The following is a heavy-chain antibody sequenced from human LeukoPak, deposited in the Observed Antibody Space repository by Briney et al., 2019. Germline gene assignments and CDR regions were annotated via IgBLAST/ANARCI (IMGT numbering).Heavy chain of an antibody. CDR1: GYTFTGYY. D-gene: IGHD3-10*01. J-gene: IGHJ4*02. CDR2: INPNSCGT. Sequence: SVNVSCMASGYTFTGYYMHSVRQAPGQGLDWMGLINPNSCGTNYAQKFHGRVTMTRDTSISRAYMEMSRMRSDDTAVYYCASWAKYGSGSHSDYWGQGNLVTVSS. V-gene: IGHV1-2*02. CDR3: ASWAKYGSGSHSDY.